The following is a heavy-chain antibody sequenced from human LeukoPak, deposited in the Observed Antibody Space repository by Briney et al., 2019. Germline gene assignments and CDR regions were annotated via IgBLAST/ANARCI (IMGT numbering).Heavy chain of an antibody. D-gene: IGHD3-3*01. CDR1: GGSISSYY. CDR2: IYYSGST. V-gene: IGHV4-59*08. J-gene: IGHJ4*02. Sequence: ASETLSLTCTVSGGSISSYYWSWIRQPPGKGLEWIGYIYYSGSTNYNPSLKSRVTISLDTSKNQFSLRLSSVTAADTAVYYCARQFTVLRFLEWPLFDYWGQGTLVTVSS. CDR3: ARQFTVLRFLEWPLFDY.